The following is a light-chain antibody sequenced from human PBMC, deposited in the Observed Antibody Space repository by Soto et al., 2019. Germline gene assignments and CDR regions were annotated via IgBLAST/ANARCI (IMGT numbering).Light chain of an antibody. CDR1: SSDVGGYNY. CDR3: SSYSSSATLYV. J-gene: IGLJ1*01. CDR2: VVS. V-gene: IGLV2-14*01. Sequence: QSALTQPASVSGSPGQSITISCTGTSSDVGGYNYVSWYQHHPGKAPKLMIFVVSNRPSGVSNRFSGSKSGNTASLTISGLQDEDEADYYCSSYSSSATLYVFATGTKLTVL.